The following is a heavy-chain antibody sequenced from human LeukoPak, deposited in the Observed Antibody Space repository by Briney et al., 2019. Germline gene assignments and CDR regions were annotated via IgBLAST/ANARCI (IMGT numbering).Heavy chain of an antibody. V-gene: IGHV1-18*01. J-gene: IGHJ4*02. D-gene: IGHD3-22*01. Sequence: ASVKVSCKASGYTFTSYGISWVRQAPGQGLEWMGWISAYNGNTNYAQKLQGRVTVTTDTSTSTAYMELRSLRSDDTAVYYCARGGGYYYDSSGYYYFDYWGQGTLVTVSS. CDR3: ARGGGYYYDSSGYYYFDY. CDR2: ISAYNGNT. CDR1: GYTFTSYG.